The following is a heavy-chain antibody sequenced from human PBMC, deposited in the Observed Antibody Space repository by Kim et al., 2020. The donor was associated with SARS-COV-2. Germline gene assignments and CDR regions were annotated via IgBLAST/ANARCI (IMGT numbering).Heavy chain of an antibody. D-gene: IGHD3-22*01. CDR3: AATTYYYDSSGYYY. J-gene: IGHJ4*02. CDR1: GFTVRSNY. V-gene: IGHV3-66*01. CDR2: IYSGGST. Sequence: GGSLRLSCAASGFTVRSNYMSWVRQAPGKGLEWVSVIYSGGSTYYADSVKGRLTISRDNSKNTLYLQMNSLRAEDTAVYYCAATTYYYDSSGYYYWGQGTLVTVSS.